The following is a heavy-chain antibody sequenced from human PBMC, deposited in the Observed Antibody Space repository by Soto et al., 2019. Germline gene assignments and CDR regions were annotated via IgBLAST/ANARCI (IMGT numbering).Heavy chain of an antibody. Sequence: QVQLQESGPGLVQPSQTLSLTCTVSGGSISSGGYYWSWIRQHPGTGLEWIRHISYSGSTYYNTSLKSRVTISVDTSRNQFSMTVNSVTAADTAVYYCARGVLHWGQGTLVTVSS. V-gene: IGHV4-31*03. CDR1: GGSISSGGYY. CDR3: ARGVLH. J-gene: IGHJ4*01. CDR2: ISYSGST.